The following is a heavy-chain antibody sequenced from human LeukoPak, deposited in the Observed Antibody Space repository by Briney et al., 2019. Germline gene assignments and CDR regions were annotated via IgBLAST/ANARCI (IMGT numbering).Heavy chain of an antibody. D-gene: IGHD6-19*01. V-gene: IGHV1-3*01. J-gene: IGHJ3*02. CDR2: INAGNGNT. Sequence: GASVKVSCKASGYTFTSYAMHWVRQAPGQRLEWMGWINAGNGNTKYSQKFQGRVTITRDTSASTAYMELSSLRSEDTAVYYCAKGYSSGNDAFDIWGQGTMVTVSS. CDR3: AKGYSSGNDAFDI. CDR1: GYTFTSYA.